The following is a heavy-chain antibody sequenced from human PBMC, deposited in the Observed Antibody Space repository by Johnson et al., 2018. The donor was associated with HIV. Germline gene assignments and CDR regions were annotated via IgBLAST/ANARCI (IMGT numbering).Heavy chain of an antibody. V-gene: IGHV3-NL1*01. CDR3: TTAFQSMVTTGAFDI. J-gene: IGHJ3*02. CDR1: GFTFSSYA. Sequence: QVQLVESGGGVVQPGRSLRLSCAASGFTFSSYAMHWVRQAPGKGLEWVAVIYSGGSTYYADSVRGRFTISREDSKNTVYLQMNSLKTEDTAVYYCTTAFQSMVTTGAFDIWGQGTMVTVSS. D-gene: IGHD2-21*02. CDR2: IYSGGST.